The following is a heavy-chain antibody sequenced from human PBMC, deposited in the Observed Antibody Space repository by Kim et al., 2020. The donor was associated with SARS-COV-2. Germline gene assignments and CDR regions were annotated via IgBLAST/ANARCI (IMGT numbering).Heavy chain of an antibody. V-gene: IGHV3-73*01. CDR2: IRSKPHRYAT. D-gene: IGHD3-16*01. Sequence: GGSLRLSCAASGFTFSGFDIHWVRQASGKRLEWVGRIRSKPHRYATAYTASVKDRFIISRDDSKDTAFLQMNSLKTEDTAVYYCTRRGGEGNYYYYYMDV. J-gene: IGHJ6*03. CDR1: GFTFSGFD. CDR3: TRRGGEGNYYYYYMDV.